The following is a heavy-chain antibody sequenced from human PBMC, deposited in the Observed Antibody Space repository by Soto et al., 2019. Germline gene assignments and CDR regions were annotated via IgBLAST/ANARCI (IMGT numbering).Heavy chain of an antibody. CDR3: ARDLPGDCSGASCYDFDY. CDR2: ISTYNGNT. Sequence: QVQLVQSGTEVKKPGASVKVSCKASGYTFTSYGISWVRQAPGQGLEWMGWISTYNGNTIYAQNLQGRVTMTTDTSTRTAYMELRSLTSDDTAVYYCARDLPGDCSGASCYDFDYWGQGTLVTVSS. CDR1: GYTFTSYG. J-gene: IGHJ4*02. D-gene: IGHD2-15*01. V-gene: IGHV1-18*01.